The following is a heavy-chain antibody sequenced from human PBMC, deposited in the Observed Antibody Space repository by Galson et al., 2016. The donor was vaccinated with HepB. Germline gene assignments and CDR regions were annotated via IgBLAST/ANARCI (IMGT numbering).Heavy chain of an antibody. D-gene: IGHD2-15*01. CDR3: ARDYSFVGSKYYYGIDV. CDR1: GFTLRSYT. V-gene: IGHV3-21*06. J-gene: IGHJ6*02. CDR2: ITSRGNYI. Sequence: SLRLSCAASGFTLRSYTMNWVRQAPGKWLEWVSSITSRGNYIYYGDSVRDRFTISRDNAKNSLYLQMNSLRAEDTAVYYCARDYSFVGSKYYYGIDVWGQGTTVTVSS.